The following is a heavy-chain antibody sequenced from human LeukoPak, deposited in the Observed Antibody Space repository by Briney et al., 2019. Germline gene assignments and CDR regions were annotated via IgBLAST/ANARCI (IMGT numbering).Heavy chain of an antibody. CDR3: ARDSGLWEHAFDI. V-gene: IGHV3-30-3*01. J-gene: IGHJ3*02. Sequence: GGSLRLSCAASGFTFSSYAMHWVRQAPGKGLEWVAVISYDGSNKYYADSVKGRFTISRDNSKNTLYLQMNSLRAEDTAVYYCARDSGLWEHAFDIWGQGTMVTVSS. D-gene: IGHD1-26*01. CDR2: ISYDGSNK. CDR1: GFTFSSYA.